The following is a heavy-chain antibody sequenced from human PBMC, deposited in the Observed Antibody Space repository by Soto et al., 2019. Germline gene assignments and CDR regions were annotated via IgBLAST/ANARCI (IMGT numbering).Heavy chain of an antibody. CDR2: ISGSGGST. CDR1: GFTFSSYA. CDR3: AKGAYDSSGYYYFDY. D-gene: IGHD3-22*01. Sequence: EVQLLESGGGLVQPGGSLRLSCAASGFTFSSYAMSWVRQAPGKGLEWVSAISGSGGSTYYADSVKGRFTISRDNSKNTLYLQMNSLRAADTAVYYSAKGAYDSSGYYYFDYWGQGTLVTVSS. V-gene: IGHV3-23*01. J-gene: IGHJ4*02.